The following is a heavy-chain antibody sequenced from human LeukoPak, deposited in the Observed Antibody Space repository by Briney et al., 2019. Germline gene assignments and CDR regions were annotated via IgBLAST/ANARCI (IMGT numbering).Heavy chain of an antibody. D-gene: IGHD1-1*01. CDR1: GFTFSSYA. V-gene: IGHV3-30*04. J-gene: IGHJ5*02. CDR2: ISYDGSSK. Sequence: PGRSLRLSCAASGFTFSSYAMHWVRQAPGKGLEWVAVISYDGSSKYYGDSVKGRFTISRDNSKNTLYLQMNSLRAEDTAVYYCARLVPIRSPQVQLERRSRFDPWGQGTLVTVSS. CDR3: ARLVPIRSPQVQLERRSRFDP.